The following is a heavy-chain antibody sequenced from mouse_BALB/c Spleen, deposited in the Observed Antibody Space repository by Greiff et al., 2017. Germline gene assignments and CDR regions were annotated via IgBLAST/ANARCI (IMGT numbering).Heavy chain of an antibody. Sequence: EVKLMESGGGLVKPGGSLKLSCAASGFTFSSYAMSWVRQTPEKRLEWVATISSGGSYTYYPDSVKGRFTISRDNAKNALYLQMSSLRAEDTAMYYCARRGDNSFAYWGQGTLVTVSA. CDR2: ISSGGSYT. V-gene: IGHV5-9-3*01. J-gene: IGHJ3*01. CDR1: GFTFSSYA. CDR3: ARRGDNSFAY. D-gene: IGHD1-3*01.